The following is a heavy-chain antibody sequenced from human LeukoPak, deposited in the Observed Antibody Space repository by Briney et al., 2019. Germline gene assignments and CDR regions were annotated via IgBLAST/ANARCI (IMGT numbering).Heavy chain of an antibody. CDR3: AREEHRLAEAGTSAFDL. V-gene: IGHV3-74*01. CDR2: INRDGGLT. D-gene: IGHD6-13*01. J-gene: IGHJ3*01. CDR1: GFTFSENW. Sequence: PGGSLRLSCVASGFTFSENWMHWVRQAPGKGLAWVSHINRDGGLTNYADSVKGRFTISRDNARNTVYLQMSSLRVEDTAMYFCAREEHRLAEAGTSAFDLGGQGTLVTVSP.